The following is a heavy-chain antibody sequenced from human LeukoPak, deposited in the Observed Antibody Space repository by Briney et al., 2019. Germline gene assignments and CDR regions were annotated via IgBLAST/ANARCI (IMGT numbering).Heavy chain of an antibody. J-gene: IGHJ5*02. CDR2: INHSGST. D-gene: IGHD2-2*01. V-gene: IGHV4-34*01. CDR3: ARGGKLWGYCSSTSCSVFRFDP. CDR1: GGSFSGYY. Sequence: PSETLSLTCAVYGGSFSGYYWSWIRQPPGKGLEWIGEINHSGSTNYNPSLKSRVTISVDTSKNQFSLKLSSVTAADTAVYYCARGGKLWGYCSSTSCSVFRFDPWGQGTLVTVSS.